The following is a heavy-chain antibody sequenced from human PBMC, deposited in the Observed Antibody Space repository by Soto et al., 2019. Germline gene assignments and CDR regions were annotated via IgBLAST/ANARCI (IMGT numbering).Heavy chain of an antibody. CDR3: AKESYDYGDYVPAY. CDR1: GLTLSSYG. CDR2: ISYDGSNK. Sequence: QVQLVESGGGVSQPGRSLRLSCEASGLTLSSYGRHWFRKAPGRGLEWVAVISYDGSNKYYADSVKGRFTISRDNSKNTLYLQMNSLRAEDTAVYYCAKESYDYGDYVPAYWGQGTLVTVSS. V-gene: IGHV3-30*18. D-gene: IGHD4-17*01. J-gene: IGHJ4*02.